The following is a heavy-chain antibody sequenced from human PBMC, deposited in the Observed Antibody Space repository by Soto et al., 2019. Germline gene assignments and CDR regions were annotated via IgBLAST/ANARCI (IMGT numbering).Heavy chain of an antibody. V-gene: IGHV7-4-1*01. D-gene: IGHD3-3*01. J-gene: IGHJ6*02. Sequence: GASVKVSCKASGYTFTSYAMNWVRQAPGQVLEWMGWINTNTGNPTYAQGFTGRFVFSLDTSVSTAYLQICSLKAEDTAVYYCARVPTWNYDFWSGYRTYYYGMDVWGQGTTVTVSS. CDR1: GYTFTSYA. CDR2: INTNTGNP. CDR3: ARVPTWNYDFWSGYRTYYYGMDV.